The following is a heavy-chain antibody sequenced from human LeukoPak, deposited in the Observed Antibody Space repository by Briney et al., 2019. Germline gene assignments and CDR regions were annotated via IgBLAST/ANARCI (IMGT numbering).Heavy chain of an antibody. J-gene: IGHJ4*02. D-gene: IGHD3-22*01. CDR2: IYYSGST. CDR1: GGSISSGDYY. CDR3: ARAGGDSSGYYPKY. V-gene: IGHV4-30-4*08. Sequence: PSETLSLTCTVSGGSISSGDYYWSWIRQPPGKGLGWIGYIYYSGSTYYNPSLKSRVTISVDTSKNQFSLKLSSVTAADTAVYYCARAGGDSSGYYPKYWGQGTLVTVSS.